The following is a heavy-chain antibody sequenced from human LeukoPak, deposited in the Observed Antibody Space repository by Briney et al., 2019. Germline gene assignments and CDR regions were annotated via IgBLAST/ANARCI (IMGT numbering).Heavy chain of an antibody. J-gene: IGHJ4*02. CDR2: INSDGSST. Sequence: PGGSLTLSCAASGFTFSSYWMHWVRQAPGKGLVWVSRINSDGSSTSYADSVKGRFTISRDNAKNTLYLQVNSLRAEDTAVYYCAKDYGDYAFDYWGQGTLVTVSS. V-gene: IGHV3-74*01. D-gene: IGHD4-17*01. CDR1: GFTFSSYW. CDR3: AKDYGDYAFDY.